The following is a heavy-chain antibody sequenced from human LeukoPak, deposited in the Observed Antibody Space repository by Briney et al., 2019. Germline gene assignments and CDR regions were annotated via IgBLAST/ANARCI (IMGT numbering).Heavy chain of an antibody. CDR1: GFTFGDFA. D-gene: IGHD6-19*01. CDR3: SRERPSRMYRSGSGYSFYYYMDV. V-gene: IGHV3-49*04. Sequence: GGSLRLSCTGSGFTFGDFALSWVRQAPGRGLEWVAFIANEAHGATVEYAPSVKDRFIMSRDDSKSIAYLQMNSLRTEDTAVYFCSRERPSRMYRSGSGYSFYYYMDVWGKGTTVIVSS. J-gene: IGHJ6*03. CDR2: IANEAHGATV.